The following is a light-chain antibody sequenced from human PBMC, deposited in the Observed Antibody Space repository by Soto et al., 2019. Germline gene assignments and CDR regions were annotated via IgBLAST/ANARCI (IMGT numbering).Light chain of an antibody. J-gene: IGKJ3*01. CDR3: QESYSTPSVS. CDR2: AAS. CDR1: QSISAY. Sequence: DIQMTQSPSSMSASVGDRVTITCRASQSISAYLNWYQQKPGKAPKLLIYAASSLQSGVPSRFSGIGSGTEVTLAISSLQPEYFATYYFQESYSTPSVSFGPGTKVDIK. V-gene: IGKV1-39*01.